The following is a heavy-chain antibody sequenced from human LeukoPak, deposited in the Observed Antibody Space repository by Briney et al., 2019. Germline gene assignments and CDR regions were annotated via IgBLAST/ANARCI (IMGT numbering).Heavy chain of an antibody. CDR2: VNSDGSST. CDR3: ASSGVVVKG. D-gene: IGHD3-22*01. J-gene: IGHJ4*02. V-gene: IGHV3-74*01. CDR1: GFTFSGDW. Sequence: GGSLRLSCAASGFTFSGDWTHWVRQAPGKGVVWVSRVNSDGSSTTYADSVKGRFTISRDNAKNTLYLQMNSLRAEDTAVYYCASSGVVVKGWGQGTLVTVSS.